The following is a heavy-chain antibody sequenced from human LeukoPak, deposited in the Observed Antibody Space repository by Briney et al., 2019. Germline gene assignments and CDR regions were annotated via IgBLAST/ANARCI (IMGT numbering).Heavy chain of an antibody. CDR3: TRDVYSSGSHGLYP. Sequence: ASVKVSCKASGYTFTGCYMHWVRQAPGQGLEWMGWISPDSGGTNYAQKFRGRVTMTRDTSTSTAYMELSRVTSDDSAVYYCTRDVYSSGSHGLYPWSQGALVTVSS. CDR2: ISPDSGGT. V-gene: IGHV1-2*02. J-gene: IGHJ5*02. CDR1: GYTFTGCY. D-gene: IGHD6-19*01.